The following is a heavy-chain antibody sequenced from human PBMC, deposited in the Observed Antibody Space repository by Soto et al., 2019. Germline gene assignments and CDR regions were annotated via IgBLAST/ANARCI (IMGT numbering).Heavy chain of an antibody. D-gene: IGHD1-26*01. Sequence: GSLGPSCAASGFTFSSYAMHGVRQAAGKGLEYVSAISSNGGSTYYADSVKGRFTISRDNSKNTLYLQMGSLRAEDMAVYYCERGSYPTNLVGAFDIWGQGTMVTVSS. J-gene: IGHJ3*02. CDR3: ERGSYPTNLVGAFDI. CDR1: GFTFSSYA. CDR2: ISSNGGST. V-gene: IGHV3-64*02.